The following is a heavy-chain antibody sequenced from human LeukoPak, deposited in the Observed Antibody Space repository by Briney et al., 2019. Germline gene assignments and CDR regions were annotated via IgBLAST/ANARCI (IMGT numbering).Heavy chain of an antibody. CDR3: ARELMSPSFSFDY. V-gene: IGHV3-30*04. J-gene: IGHJ4*02. CDR1: GFTFSSYA. CDR2: ISYDGSNK. D-gene: IGHD3-16*01. Sequence: GGSLRLSCAASGFTFSSYAMHWVRQAPGKGLEWVAVISYDGSNKYYADSVKGRFTISRDNSKNTLYLQMNSLRAEDTAVYYCARELMSPSFSFDYWGQGTLVTVSS.